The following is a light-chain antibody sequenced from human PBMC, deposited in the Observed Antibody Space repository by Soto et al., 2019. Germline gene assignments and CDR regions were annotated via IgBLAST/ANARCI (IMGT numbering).Light chain of an antibody. V-gene: IGKV3-11*01. J-gene: IGKJ1*01. CDR3: QQRSNWPRT. CDR2: DAS. Sequence: EIVLTQSPATLSLSPWERATLSCRASQSVSSYFAWYQQKPGQAPRLLIYDASNRATGIPARFSGSGSGTDFTLTISSLEPEDFAVYYCQQRSNWPRTLGQGTKVDIK. CDR1: QSVSSY.